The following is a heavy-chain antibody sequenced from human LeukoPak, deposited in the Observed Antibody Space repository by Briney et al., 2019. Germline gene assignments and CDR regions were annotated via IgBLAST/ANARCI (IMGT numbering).Heavy chain of an antibody. V-gene: IGHV1-2*02. D-gene: IGHD6-19*01. J-gene: IGHJ1*01. Sequence: SVKVSCKASGYTFTGYYMHWVRQAPGQGLEWMGWINPNSGGTNYVQKFQGRVTMTRDTSISTAYMELSRLRSDDTAVYYCARVEVGYSSGWYGAEYFQHWGQGTLVTVSS. CDR1: GYTFTGYY. CDR2: INPNSGGT. CDR3: ARVEVGYSSGWYGAEYFQH.